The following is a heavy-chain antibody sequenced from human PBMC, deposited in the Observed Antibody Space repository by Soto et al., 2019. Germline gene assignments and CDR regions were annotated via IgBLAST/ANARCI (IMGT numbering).Heavy chain of an antibody. J-gene: IGHJ6*02. CDR3: TTPVLSGTPVNYYYYGMDV. CDR1: VFTFINAW. Sequence: PGGSLRLSCAYSVFTFINAWMSWVRQAPGKGLEWVGRIKSKTDGGTTDYAAPVKGRFTISRDDSKNTLYLQMNSLKTEDTAVYYCTTPVLSGTPVNYYYYGMDVWGQGTTVTVSS. V-gene: IGHV3-15*01. CDR2: IKSKTDGGTT. D-gene: IGHD6-19*01.